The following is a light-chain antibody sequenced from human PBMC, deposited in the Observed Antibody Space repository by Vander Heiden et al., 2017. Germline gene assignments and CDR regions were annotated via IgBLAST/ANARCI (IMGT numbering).Light chain of an antibody. CDR2: PTS. J-gene: IGKJ4*02. Sequence: DVQMTQSPSPLSAFVGDRVAITCRASHTIGDWVAWYQQKPGMAPKPLIYPTSSLQSGVPSRFSGSASGTDFSLTISNLHPEDFATYYSQQYDIFSPTFGRGTKVEV. CDR1: HTIGDW. CDR3: QQYDIFSPT. V-gene: IGKV1-5*03.